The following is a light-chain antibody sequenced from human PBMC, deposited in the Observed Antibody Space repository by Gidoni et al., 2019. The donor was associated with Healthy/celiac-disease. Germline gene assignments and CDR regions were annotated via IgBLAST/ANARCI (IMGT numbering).Light chain of an antibody. J-gene: IGKJ2*01. CDR3: MQGKHWPPYT. Sequence: VVMTQSLLSLPVTLGQPASIPCRSSQSLVYSDVNTYLNWFQQRPGQSPRRLIYKVANWDSGVPERFSGSGSGTDFTLKISRVEDEDVGVYYCMQGKHWPPYTFGQGTKLEIK. V-gene: IGKV2D-30*01. CDR2: KVA. CDR1: QSLVYSDVNTY.